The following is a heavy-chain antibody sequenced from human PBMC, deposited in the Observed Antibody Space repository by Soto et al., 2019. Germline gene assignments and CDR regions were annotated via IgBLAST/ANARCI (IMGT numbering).Heavy chain of an antibody. CDR1: GGSFSGYY. D-gene: IGHD3-3*01. CDR2: INHSGST. Sequence: SSETLSLTCAVYGGSFSGYYWSWIRQPPGKGLEWIGEINHSGSTNYNPSLKSRVTISADTSKNQFSLKLSSVTAADTAVYYCARGARAIFGVVPTNCFDPWGQGTLVTVSS. V-gene: IGHV4-34*01. J-gene: IGHJ5*02. CDR3: ARGARAIFGVVPTNCFDP.